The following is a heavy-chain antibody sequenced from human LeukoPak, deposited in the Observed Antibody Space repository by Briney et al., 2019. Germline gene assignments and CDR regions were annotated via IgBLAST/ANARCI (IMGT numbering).Heavy chain of an antibody. J-gene: IGHJ4*03. CDR1: GFTFSSYC. Sequence: GGSLRLSCAASGFTFSSYCMHWVRQAPGKGLLWVSRINSDGSSTNYADSVRGRFTISRDNAKNTLYLQMNSLRAEDTAVYYCARADGYPDYWGQGTLVTVSS. CDR3: ARADGYPDY. CDR2: INSDGSST. V-gene: IGHV3-74*01.